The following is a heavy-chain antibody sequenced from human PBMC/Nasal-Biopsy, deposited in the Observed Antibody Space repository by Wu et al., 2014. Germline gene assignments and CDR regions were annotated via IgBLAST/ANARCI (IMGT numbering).Heavy chain of an antibody. CDR3: VKDLRWLQHFYFDS. CDR1: GFIIGSYG. CDR2: IRGVNGAI. V-gene: IGHV3-23*01. J-gene: IGHJ4*02. Sequence: LRLSCAASGFIIGSYGMSWVRQAPGKGLEWVSGIRGVNGAIEYADSVKGRFTISRDNSENTLYLQMSSLRAEDTAIYYCVKDLRWLQHFYFDSWGRGTQVTVSS. D-gene: IGHD5-24*01.